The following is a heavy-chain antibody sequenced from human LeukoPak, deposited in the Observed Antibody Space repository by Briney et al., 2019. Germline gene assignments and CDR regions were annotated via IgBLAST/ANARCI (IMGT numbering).Heavy chain of an antibody. D-gene: IGHD3-3*01. Sequence: GGSLRLSCAASGFTLNSYAMSWVRQAPGKGLEWVSGISGSGDSTYNADSVKGRFTISRDSSTNTLYLQMNSLRAEDTAVYYCARGSHGVVIIMDYYYGMDVWGQGTTVTVSS. CDR2: ISGSGDST. J-gene: IGHJ6*02. CDR3: ARGSHGVVIIMDYYYGMDV. V-gene: IGHV3-23*01. CDR1: GFTLNSYA.